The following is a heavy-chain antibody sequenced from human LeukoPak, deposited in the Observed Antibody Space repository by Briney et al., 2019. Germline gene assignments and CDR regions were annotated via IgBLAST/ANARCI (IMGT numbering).Heavy chain of an antibody. V-gene: IGHV1-69*05. CDR2: IIPIFGTA. J-gene: IGHJ6*03. Sequence: ASVKVSCKASGGTFSSYAISWVRQAPGQGLEWMGEIIPIFGTANYAQKFQGRVTITTDESTSTAYMELSSLRSEDTAVYYCARGIAAAGAYYYYYYMDVWGKGTTVTVSS. CDR3: ARGIAAAGAYYYYYYMDV. D-gene: IGHD6-13*01. CDR1: GGTFSSYA.